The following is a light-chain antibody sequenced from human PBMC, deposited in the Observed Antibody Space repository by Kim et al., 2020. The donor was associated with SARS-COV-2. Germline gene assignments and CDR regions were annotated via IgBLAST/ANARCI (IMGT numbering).Light chain of an antibody. V-gene: IGKV5-2*01. CDR1: QDIYDD. J-gene: IGKJ1*01. CDR2: EAT. CDR3: LQHDNFPLT. Sequence: EIPEEKVNSSCKASQDIYDDMIWYQQKPGEAAIFDIQEATTLLPGIPPRFSGSVYGTDFTLTINNIESEDAAYYFCLQHDNFPLTFGQGTKVDIK.